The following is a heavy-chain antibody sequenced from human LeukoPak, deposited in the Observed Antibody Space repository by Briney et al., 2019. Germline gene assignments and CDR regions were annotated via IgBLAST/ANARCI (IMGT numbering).Heavy chain of an antibody. CDR1: GGSISSYY. D-gene: IGHD4-17*01. CDR3: ARHIVGYGDPHFDY. Sequence: PSETLSLTCTVSGGSISSYYWSWIRQPPGKGLEWIGYIYYSGSTNYNPSLKSRVTISVDTSKNQFSLKLSSVTAADTAVYYCARHIVGYGDPHFDYWGQGTLVAVSS. CDR2: IYYSGST. J-gene: IGHJ4*02. V-gene: IGHV4-59*08.